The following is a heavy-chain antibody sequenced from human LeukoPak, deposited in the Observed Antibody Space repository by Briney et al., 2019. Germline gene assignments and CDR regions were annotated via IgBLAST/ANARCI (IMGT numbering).Heavy chain of an antibody. CDR1: GFTFSSYA. D-gene: IGHD2-21*01. Sequence: GSLRLSCAASGFTFSSYAMSWVRQPPGKGLEWIGEINHSGSTNYNPSLKSRVTISVDTSKNQFSLKLSSVTAADTAVYYCARETPTHIVALRSPLRYNWFDPWGQGTLVTVSS. CDR3: ARETPTHIVALRSPLRYNWFDP. V-gene: IGHV4-34*01. CDR2: INHSGST. J-gene: IGHJ5*02.